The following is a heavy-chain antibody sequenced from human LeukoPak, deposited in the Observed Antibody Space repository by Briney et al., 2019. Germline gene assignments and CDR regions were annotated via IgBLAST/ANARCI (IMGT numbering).Heavy chain of an antibody. CDR3: ARKRGTELDY. D-gene: IGHD3-16*01. V-gene: IGHV4-30-4*08. CDR1: GGSISSGDYY. CDR2: IYYSGST. Sequence: SQTLSLTCTVSGGSISSGDYYWSWIRQPPGTGLEWIGYIYYSGSTYYNPSLKSRVTIPVDTSKNQFSLKLSSVTAADTAVYYCARKRGTELDYWGQGTLVTVSS. J-gene: IGHJ4*02.